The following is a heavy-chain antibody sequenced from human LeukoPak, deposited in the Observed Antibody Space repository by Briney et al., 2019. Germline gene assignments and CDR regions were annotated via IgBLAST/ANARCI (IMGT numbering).Heavy chain of an antibody. Sequence: GGSLRLSCAASGVTFRSYAMSWVCPAPGKGLEWVSAIRGSGGSTCYADSVKGRFTISRDNSKNTLYLQMNSLRAEDTAVYYCAKQGVGVTATAPLDYWGQGTLVTVCS. D-gene: IGHD2-21*02. V-gene: IGHV3-23*01. CDR1: GVTFRSYA. CDR2: IRGSGGST. J-gene: IGHJ4*02. CDR3: AKQGVGVTATAPLDY.